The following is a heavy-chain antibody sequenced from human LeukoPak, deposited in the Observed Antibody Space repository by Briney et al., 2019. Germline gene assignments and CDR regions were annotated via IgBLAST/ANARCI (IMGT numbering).Heavy chain of an antibody. D-gene: IGHD3-10*01. CDR2: IYYSGST. Sequence: SETLSLTCTVSGGSISSSSYYWGWIRQPPGKGLEWIGSIYYSGSTYYNPSLKSRVTISVDTSKNQFSLKLSSVTAADTAVYYCARPVFFGTKGVIQDYWGQGTLVTVSS. CDR3: ARPVFFGTKGVIQDY. J-gene: IGHJ4*02. V-gene: IGHV4-39*01. CDR1: GGSISSSSYY.